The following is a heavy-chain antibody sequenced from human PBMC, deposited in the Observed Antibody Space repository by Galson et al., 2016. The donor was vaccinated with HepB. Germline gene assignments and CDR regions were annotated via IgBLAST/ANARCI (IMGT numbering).Heavy chain of an antibody. Sequence: SVKVSCKASGYTFTGFYMHWVRQAPGQGLEWMGWFNPNSGGTNYTQNFQGRVTMTRDTSISTAYMELSSLRFDDTAVYYCARAGLIAAAAMDYWGQGTLVTVSS. D-gene: IGHD6-13*01. CDR2: FNPNSGGT. CDR1: GYTFTGFY. CDR3: ARAGLIAAAAMDY. V-gene: IGHV1-2*02. J-gene: IGHJ4*02.